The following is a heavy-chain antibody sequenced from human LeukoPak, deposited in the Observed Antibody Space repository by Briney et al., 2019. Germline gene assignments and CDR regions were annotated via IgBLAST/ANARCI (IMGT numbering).Heavy chain of an antibody. CDR3: ARRGYSYGSPFDY. V-gene: IGHV4-38-2*01. CDR2: IYHSGNA. J-gene: IGHJ4*02. CDR1: GYSISTGYY. D-gene: IGHD5-18*01. Sequence: SETLSLTCAVSGYSISTGYYWGWIRQPPGKGLEWIGNIYHSGNAYYNPSLKSRVTISVDTSKNQFSLKLSSVTAADTAVYYYARRGYSYGSPFDYWGQGTLVTVSS.